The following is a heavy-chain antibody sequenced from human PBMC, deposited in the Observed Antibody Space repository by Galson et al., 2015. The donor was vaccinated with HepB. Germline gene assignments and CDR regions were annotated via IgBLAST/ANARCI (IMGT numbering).Heavy chain of an antibody. V-gene: IGHV1-24*01. Sequence: SVKVSCKVSGYTLTELYMHWVRQAPGKGLEWMGGFDPEDGETIYAQKFQGRVTMTEDTSTDTAYMELSSLGSEDTAVYYCAINIAVAGYYYYGMDVWGQGTTVTVSS. CDR1: GYTLTELY. D-gene: IGHD6-19*01. CDR3: AINIAVAGYYYYGMDV. J-gene: IGHJ6*02. CDR2: FDPEDGET.